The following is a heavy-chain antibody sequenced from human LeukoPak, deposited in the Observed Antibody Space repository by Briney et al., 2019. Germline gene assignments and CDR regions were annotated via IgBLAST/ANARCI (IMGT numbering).Heavy chain of an antibody. CDR2: IIPIFGTA. V-gene: IGHV1-69*05. D-gene: IGHD5-24*01. J-gene: IGHJ4*02. CDR1: GGTFSSYA. CDR3: ARDHRRGEMAMEVVY. Sequence: SVKVSCTASGGTFSSYAISWVRQAPGQGLEWMGGIIPIFGTANYAQKFQGRVTITTDESTSTAYMELSSLRSEDTAVYYCARDHRRGEMAMEVVYWGQGTLVTVSS.